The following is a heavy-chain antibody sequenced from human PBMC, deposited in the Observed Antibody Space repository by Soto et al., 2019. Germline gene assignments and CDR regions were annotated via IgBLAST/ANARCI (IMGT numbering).Heavy chain of an antibody. CDR3: ARGDTYYYDSSGSDAFVI. V-gene: IGHV4-34*01. D-gene: IGHD3-22*01. CDR1: GASFRGYY. J-gene: IGHJ3*02. Sequence: SETLSLTCAVYGASFRGYYWSWIRQPPGKGLEWIGEINHSGSTNYNPSLKSRVTISVDTSKNQFSLKLSSVTAADTAVYYCARGDTYYYDSSGSDAFVIWGQGTMVTVSS. CDR2: INHSGST.